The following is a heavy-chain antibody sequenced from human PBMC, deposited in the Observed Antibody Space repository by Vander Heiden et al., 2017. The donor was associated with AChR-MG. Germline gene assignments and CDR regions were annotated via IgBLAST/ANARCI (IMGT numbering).Heavy chain of an antibody. CDR3: ARDDNYVWGSYRWGWFDP. CDR1: GGSISSYY. V-gene: IGHV4-4*07. CDR2: IYTSGST. J-gene: IGHJ5*02. Sequence: QVQLQESGPGLVKPSETLSPTCTVSGGSISSYYWSWIRQPAGKGLEWIGRIYTSGSTNYNPSLKSRVTMSVDTSKNQFSLKLSSVTAADTAVYYCARDDNYVWGSYRWGWFDPWGQGTLVTVSS. D-gene: IGHD3-16*02.